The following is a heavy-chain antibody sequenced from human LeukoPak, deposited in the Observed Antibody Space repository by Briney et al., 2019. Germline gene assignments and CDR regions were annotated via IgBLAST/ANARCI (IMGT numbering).Heavy chain of an antibody. V-gene: IGHV5-51*01. CDR3: ARRAGVTHDAFDI. D-gene: IGHD2-21*02. CDR1: GYSFASNW. Sequence: GESLKISCKGSGYSFASNWIGWVRQMPGKGLEWMGIIYPGDSDTRYSPSFQGQVTISADKSISTAYLQWSSLKASDTAMYYFARRAGVTHDAFDIWGQGTMVTVSS. J-gene: IGHJ3*02. CDR2: IYPGDSDT.